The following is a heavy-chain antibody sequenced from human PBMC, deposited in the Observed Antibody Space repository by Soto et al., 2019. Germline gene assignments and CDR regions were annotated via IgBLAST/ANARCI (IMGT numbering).Heavy chain of an antibody. CDR1: GGSISSSSYY. CDR2: IYYSGST. V-gene: IGHV4-39*01. D-gene: IGHD3-3*01. CDR3: VSGDFWSGYYFDY. Sequence: SETLSLTCTVSGGSISSSSYYWGWIRQPPGKGLEGIGSIYYSGSTYYNPSLKSRVTISVDTSKNQFSLKLSSVTAADTAVYYCVSGDFWSGYYFDYWGQGTLVTVSS. J-gene: IGHJ4*02.